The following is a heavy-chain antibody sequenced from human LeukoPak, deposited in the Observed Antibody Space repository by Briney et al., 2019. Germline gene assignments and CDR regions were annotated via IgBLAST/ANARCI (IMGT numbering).Heavy chain of an antibody. CDR3: ARAPITSPFYFDY. Sequence: GGSLRLSCTASGFAFDEHGMTWVRQVPGKGLEWVSGINWSGKSTSYGDPVRGRFTISRDNAKNSLSLQMDSLRAEDTALYYCARAPITSPFYFDYWGQGTLVTVSS. CDR1: GFAFDEHG. D-gene: IGHD2-2*01. CDR2: INWSGKST. J-gene: IGHJ4*02. V-gene: IGHV3-20*04.